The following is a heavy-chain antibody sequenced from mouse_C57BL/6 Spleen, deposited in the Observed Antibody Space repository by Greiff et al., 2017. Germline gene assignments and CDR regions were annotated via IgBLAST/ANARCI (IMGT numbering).Heavy chain of an antibody. Sequence: QVQLQQSGPELVKPGASVKISCKASGYSFTSYYIHWVKQRPGQGLEWIGWIYPGSGNTKYNEKFKGKATLTADTSSSTAYMQLSSLTSADSAVYYCARDDYGSSPWFAYWGQGTLVTVSA. D-gene: IGHD1-1*01. V-gene: IGHV1-66*01. CDR1: GYSFTSYY. CDR3: ARDDYGSSPWFAY. CDR2: IYPGSGNT. J-gene: IGHJ3*01.